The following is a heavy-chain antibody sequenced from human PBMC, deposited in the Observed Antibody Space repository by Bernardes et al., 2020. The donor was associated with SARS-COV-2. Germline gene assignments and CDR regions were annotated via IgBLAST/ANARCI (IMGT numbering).Heavy chain of an antibody. Sequence: SVKVSCKASGFTFTSSAMQWVRQARGQRLEWIGWIVVGSGNTNYAQKFQERVTITRDMSTSTAYMELSSLRSEDTAVYYCAAFAWATVTAPKNYYYGMDVWGQGTTVTVSS. CDR1: GFTFTSSA. D-gene: IGHD4-17*01. CDR2: IVVGSGNT. J-gene: IGHJ6*02. CDR3: AAFAWATVTAPKNYYYGMDV. V-gene: IGHV1-58*02.